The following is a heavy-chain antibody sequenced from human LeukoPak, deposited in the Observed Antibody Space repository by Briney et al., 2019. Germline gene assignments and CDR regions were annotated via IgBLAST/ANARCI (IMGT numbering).Heavy chain of an antibody. V-gene: IGHV4-34*01. J-gene: IGHJ4*02. CDR1: GGSFSGYY. CDR2: INHSGST. D-gene: IGHD2-21*02. Sequence: PSETLSLTCAVYGGSFSGYYWSWIRQPPGKGLEGIGEINHSGSTNYNPSLKSRVTISVDTSKNQFSLKLSSVTAADTAVYYCARGSHIVVVTAIDYWGQGTLVTVSS. CDR3: ARGSHIVVVTAIDY.